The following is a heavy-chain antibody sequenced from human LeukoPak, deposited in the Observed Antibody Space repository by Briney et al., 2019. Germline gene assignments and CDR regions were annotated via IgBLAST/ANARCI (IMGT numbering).Heavy chain of an antibody. Sequence: SETLSLTCTVSGGSVSSGSYFWTWIRQSPGKRLEYVGYIYDSGRTNYNPSLKSRVTISVDTSKNQFSLKLSSVTAADTAVYYCARGYGYYDFWSGSSYYYGMDVWGQGTTVTVSS. CDR2: IYDSGRT. CDR1: GGSVSSGSYF. CDR3: ARGYGYYDFWSGSSYYYGMDV. D-gene: IGHD3-3*01. J-gene: IGHJ6*02. V-gene: IGHV4-61*01.